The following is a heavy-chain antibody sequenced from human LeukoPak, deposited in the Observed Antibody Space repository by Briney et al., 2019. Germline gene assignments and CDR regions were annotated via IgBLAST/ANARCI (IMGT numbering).Heavy chain of an antibody. J-gene: IGHJ4*02. Sequence: GGSLRLSCAASGFTFSSYALHGVRQARGKGLEYVSAISSNGGSTYYANSVKGRFTISRDNSKNTLYLQIGSLRAEDRAVYYCAKSHWDYWGQGTLVTVSS. V-gene: IGHV3-64*01. CDR2: ISSNGGST. CDR3: AKSHWDY. D-gene: IGHD1-1*01. CDR1: GFTFSSYA.